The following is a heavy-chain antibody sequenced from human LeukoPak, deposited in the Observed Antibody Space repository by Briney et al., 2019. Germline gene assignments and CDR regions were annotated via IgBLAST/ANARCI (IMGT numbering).Heavy chain of an antibody. CDR1: GYIFTSYG. CDR3: ARDQGKLKGITMIVVVTNPFDY. J-gene: IGHJ4*02. CDR2: ISADNGNT. D-gene: IGHD3-22*01. Sequence: ASVTVSCMASGYIFTSYGISWVRQAPAQGLEWMGWISADNGNTNYAQKLQGRVTMTTDTSTSTAYRELRSLRSDDTAVCYCARDQGKLKGITMIVVVTNPFDYWGQGTLVTVSS. V-gene: IGHV1-18*01.